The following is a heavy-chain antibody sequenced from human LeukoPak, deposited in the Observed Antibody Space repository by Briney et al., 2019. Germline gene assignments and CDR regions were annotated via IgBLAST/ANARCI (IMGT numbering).Heavy chain of an antibody. CDR1: GFTVSSNY. Sequence: GGSLRLSCAASGFTVSSNYMSWVRQAPGKGLEWVSVIYSGGSTYYADSVKGRFTISRDNSKNTLYLQMNSLRAEDTAVYYCAREVESPNWFDPWGQGTLVTVSS. D-gene: IGHD5-24*01. J-gene: IGHJ5*02. CDR3: AREVESPNWFDP. CDR2: IYSGGST. V-gene: IGHV3-53*01.